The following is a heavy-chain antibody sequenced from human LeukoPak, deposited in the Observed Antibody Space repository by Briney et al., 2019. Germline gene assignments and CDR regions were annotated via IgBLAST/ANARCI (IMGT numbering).Heavy chain of an antibody. CDR1: GYSFTNYW. Sequence: GESLKISCKASGYSFTNYWIGWVRQMPGKGLEWMGIIYPGDSDTRYSPSFQGQVTISADKSITTAYLQWSSPKASDTAVYYCARLSEGATRFDYWGQGTLVTVSS. CDR2: IYPGDSDT. J-gene: IGHJ4*02. D-gene: IGHD1-26*01. V-gene: IGHV5-51*01. CDR3: ARLSEGATRFDY.